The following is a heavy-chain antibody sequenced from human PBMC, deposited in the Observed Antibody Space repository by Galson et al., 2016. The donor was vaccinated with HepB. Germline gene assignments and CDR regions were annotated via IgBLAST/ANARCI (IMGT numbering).Heavy chain of an antibody. J-gene: IGHJ4*02. V-gene: IGHV5-51*01. CDR3: AGLAGYYGNSGPLDY. CDR1: GYSFARYW. CDR2: IFCGDSDT. D-gene: IGHD3-22*01. Sequence: QSGAEVKKPGESLKISCKGSGYSFARYWIAWVRQMPGKGLEWMGIIFCGDSDTRYSPSFQGQVTISADKSISTAYLQWSSLKASDTALYYCAGLAGYYGNSGPLDYWGQGTLVTVSS.